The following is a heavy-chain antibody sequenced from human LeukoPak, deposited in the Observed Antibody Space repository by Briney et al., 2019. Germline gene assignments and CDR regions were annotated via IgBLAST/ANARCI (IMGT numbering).Heavy chain of an antibody. D-gene: IGHD6-19*01. Sequence: PGGSLRLSCAASGFIFSSYAMSWVRQAPGKGLEWVSAISGSGGSTYYADSVKGRFTISRDNSENTLYLQMNSLRAEDTAVYYCAKDHRGWSPLEDYWGQGTLVTVSS. CDR3: AKDHRGWSPLEDY. CDR2: ISGSGGST. J-gene: IGHJ4*02. V-gene: IGHV3-23*01. CDR1: GFIFSSYA.